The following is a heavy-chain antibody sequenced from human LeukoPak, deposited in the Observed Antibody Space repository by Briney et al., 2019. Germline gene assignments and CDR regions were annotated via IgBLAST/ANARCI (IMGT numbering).Heavy chain of an antibody. Sequence: GGSLRLSCVASGFTFSGYAVRWVRQAPGKGLEWVSSIVASGETTYYADSVKGRFTISRDNSKNTLYLQMNSLRAEDTAIYYCADSNYWYPVDYWGQGTLVTVSS. D-gene: IGHD4-11*01. V-gene: IGHV3-23*01. CDR2: IVASGETT. J-gene: IGHJ4*02. CDR1: GFTFSGYA. CDR3: ADSNYWYPVDY.